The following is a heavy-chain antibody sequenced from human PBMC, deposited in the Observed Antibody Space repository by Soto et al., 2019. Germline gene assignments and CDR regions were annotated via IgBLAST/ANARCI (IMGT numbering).Heavy chain of an antibody. CDR3: ARRVPGSIDV. Sequence: EVQLVESGGTVVQPGGSLRLSCEVSGISFSSSWMYWVRQIPGKGLECVSRINSEGSYTTYADSVEGRFTISRDNARNTLYLQMNSLRVEDTAVYYCARRVPGSIDVWGQGTTVTVSS. V-gene: IGHV3-74*01. CDR2: INSEGSYT. CDR1: GISFSSSW. J-gene: IGHJ6*02.